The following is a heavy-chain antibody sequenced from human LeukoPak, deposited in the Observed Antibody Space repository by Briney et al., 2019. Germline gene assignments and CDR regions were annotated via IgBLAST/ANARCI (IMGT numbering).Heavy chain of an antibody. D-gene: IGHD3-10*01. V-gene: IGHV3-7*01. Sequence: QPGGSLRLSCAASGFTFSSYWMSWVRQAPGKGLEWVANIKQDGSEKYYVDSVKGRFTISRDNAKNSLCLQMNSLRAEDTAVYYCAKDSWGFGEYIPHYWGQGTLVTVSS. CDR1: GFTFSSYW. J-gene: IGHJ4*02. CDR3: AKDSWGFGEYIPHY. CDR2: IKQDGSEK.